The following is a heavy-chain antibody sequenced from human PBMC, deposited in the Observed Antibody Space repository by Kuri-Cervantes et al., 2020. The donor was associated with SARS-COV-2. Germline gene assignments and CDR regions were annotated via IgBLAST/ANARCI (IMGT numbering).Heavy chain of an antibody. J-gene: IGHJ4*02. CDR2: ISYSGTYT. D-gene: IGHD4-17*01. Sequence: LSLTCTVSGGSINSSSYYWGWIRQAPGKGLEWISYISYSGTYTKYTDSVKGRFSVSRDNTENSLVLQMDSLRAEDTAIYYCARDSAWANGDNSYYFDYWGQGALVTVSS. CDR1: GGSINSSSYY. V-gene: IGHV3-11*05. CDR3: ARDSAWANGDNSYYFDY.